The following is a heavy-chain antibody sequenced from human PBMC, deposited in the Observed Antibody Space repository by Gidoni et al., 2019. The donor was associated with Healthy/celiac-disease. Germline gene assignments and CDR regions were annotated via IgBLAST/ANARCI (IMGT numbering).Heavy chain of an antibody. CDR2: MNPNSGNT. D-gene: IGHD3-22*01. Sequence: QAPLVQSGAEVKKPGASVKVSCKASGYTFTSYDINWVRQATGQGLEWMGWMNPNSGNTGYSQKFQGRVTITRTTSISTAYMELSSLRSEDTAVYYCARGHYYYDSSGYYLYYYYYYGMDVWGQGTTVTVSS. V-gene: IGHV1-8*01. CDR1: GYTFTSYD. CDR3: ARGHYYYDSSGYYLYYYYYYGMDV. J-gene: IGHJ6*02.